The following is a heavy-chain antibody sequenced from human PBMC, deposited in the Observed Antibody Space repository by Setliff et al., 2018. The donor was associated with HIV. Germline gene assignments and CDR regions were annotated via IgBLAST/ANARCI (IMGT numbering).Heavy chain of an antibody. CDR3: TRRDVTTGMDS. CDR2: LYVSGDT. V-gene: IGHV4-4*07. Sequence: SETLSLTCYVTDDPISSYYWSWVRQPAGKGLEWIGRLYVSGDTNYDPSLKSRVTMSLDTSKKHFSLKLSSVTAADTAVYYCTRRDVTTGMDSWGPGILVTVSS. J-gene: IGHJ4*02. D-gene: IGHD4-17*01. CDR1: DDPISSYY.